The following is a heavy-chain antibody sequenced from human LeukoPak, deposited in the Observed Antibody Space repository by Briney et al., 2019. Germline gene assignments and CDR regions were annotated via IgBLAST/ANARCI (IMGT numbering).Heavy chain of an antibody. D-gene: IGHD3-22*01. CDR1: GGSISSGDYY. CDR2: IYYSGST. V-gene: IGHV4-30-4*01. CDR3: ARDSHDSSGYIRYYFDY. J-gene: IGHJ4*02. Sequence: SETLSLTCTVSGGSISSGDYYWSWIRQPPGKGLEWIGYIYYSGSTYYNPSLKSRVTISVDTSKNQFSLKLSSVTAADTAVYYCARDSHDSSGYIRYYFDYWGQGTLVTVSS.